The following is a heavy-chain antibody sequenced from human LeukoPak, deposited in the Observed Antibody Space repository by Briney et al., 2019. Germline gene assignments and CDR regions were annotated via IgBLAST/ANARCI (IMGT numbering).Heavy chain of an antibody. Sequence: IPGVSLRLSCAASRFTFSDYYMSWVRQAPGKGLEWVTYTSSGGSIKSYADSVKGRFSISRDSAKNSLYLEMNSLRAEDTAVYYCARVVRGGNSGYAFDIWGQGTMVTVSS. J-gene: IGHJ3*02. CDR1: RFTFSDYY. CDR3: ARVVRGGNSGYAFDI. CDR2: TSSGGSIK. D-gene: IGHD4-23*01. V-gene: IGHV3-11*01.